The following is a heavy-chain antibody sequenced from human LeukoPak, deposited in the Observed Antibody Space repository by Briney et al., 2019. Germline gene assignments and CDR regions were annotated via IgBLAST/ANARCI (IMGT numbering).Heavy chain of an antibody. Sequence: GGSLRLSCAASGFTFSSYAMSWVRQAAGKGLEWVSAISGSGGSTYYADSVKGRFTISRDNSKNTLYLQRNSLRAEDTAVYYCAKEASDYYYYYMDVWGKGTTVTVSS. CDR1: GFTFSSYA. V-gene: IGHV3-23*01. CDR2: ISGSGGST. J-gene: IGHJ6*03. CDR3: AKEASDYYYYYMDV.